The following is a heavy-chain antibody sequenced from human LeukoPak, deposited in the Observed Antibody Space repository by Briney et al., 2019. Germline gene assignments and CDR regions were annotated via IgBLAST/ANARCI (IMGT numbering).Heavy chain of an antibody. CDR1: GYSISSGYY. D-gene: IGHD4-23*01. CDR2: IYHSGST. CDR3: ARAPRDYGGNSGL. J-gene: IGHJ4*02. V-gene: IGHV4-38-2*01. Sequence: SETLSLTCAVSGYSISSGYYWGWIRQPPGKGLEWIGSIYHSGSTYYNPSLKSRVTISVDTTKNQFSLKLSFVTAADTAVYYCARAPRDYGGNSGLWGQGTLVTVSS.